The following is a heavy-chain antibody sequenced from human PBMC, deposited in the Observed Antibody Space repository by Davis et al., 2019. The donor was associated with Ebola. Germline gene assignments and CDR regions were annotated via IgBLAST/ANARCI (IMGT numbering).Heavy chain of an antibody. D-gene: IGHD3/OR15-3a*01. V-gene: IGHV1-46*01. CDR2: INPNDGRT. J-gene: IGHJ3*02. CDR1: GYTFTNYY. Sequence: ASVKVSCKASGYTFTNYYMHWVRQAPGQGLAWMGMINPNDGRTIYAQKFQGRVTVTRDTSISTAYMELNSLTSEDTAVYYCARGTRTLDIWGQGTMVTVSS. CDR3: ARGTRTLDI.